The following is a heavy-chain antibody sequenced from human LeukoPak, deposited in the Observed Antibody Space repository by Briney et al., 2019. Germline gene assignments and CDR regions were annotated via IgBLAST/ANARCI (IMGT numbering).Heavy chain of an antibody. CDR2: ISSNGGST. CDR3: ARTQPYCSSTSCPSDY. V-gene: IGHV3-64*01. Sequence: GGSLRLSCAASGFTFSSYAMHWVRQAPGKGLEYVSAISSNGGSTYYANSVKGRFTISRDNSKNTLYLQMGSLRAEDMAVYYCARTQPYCSSTSCPSDYWGQGTLVTVSS. D-gene: IGHD2-2*01. CDR1: GFTFSSYA. J-gene: IGHJ4*02.